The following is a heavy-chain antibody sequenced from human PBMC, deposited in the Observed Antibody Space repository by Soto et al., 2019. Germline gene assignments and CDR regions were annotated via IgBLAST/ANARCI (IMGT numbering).Heavy chain of an antibody. CDR3: VRAGYDRDGGGYYYFDY. Sequence: QVQLQESGPGLVKPSQTLSLTCTVSGGSIGSGSYYWSWIRQHPGKGLEWIGYIYYSGSTYYNPSLKSRVTISVDTSTNQFSLKLSSVTAADPAVYYCVRAGYDRDGGGYYYFDYWGQGTLVTVSS. CDR2: IYYSGST. J-gene: IGHJ4*02. D-gene: IGHD3-22*01. V-gene: IGHV4-31*03. CDR1: GGSIGSGSYY.